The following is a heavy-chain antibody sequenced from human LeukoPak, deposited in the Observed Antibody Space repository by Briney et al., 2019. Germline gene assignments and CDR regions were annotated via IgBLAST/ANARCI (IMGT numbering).Heavy chain of an antibody. Sequence: ASVKVSCKASGYTFTNYFIHWVRLAPGQGLVWVGIINPSGDSTNYAQKFQGRVTMTSDTSKSTVYMELRSLRSEDTAVYYCARVSGYCSGGTCYGLPSHGLDVWGQGTPVTVSS. CDR2: INPSGDST. D-gene: IGHD2-15*01. CDR3: ARVSGYCSGGTCYGLPSHGLDV. V-gene: IGHV1-46*01. J-gene: IGHJ6*02. CDR1: GYTFTNYF.